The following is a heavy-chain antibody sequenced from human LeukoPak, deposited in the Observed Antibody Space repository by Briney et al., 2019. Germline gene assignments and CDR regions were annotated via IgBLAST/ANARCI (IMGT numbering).Heavy chain of an antibody. CDR2: IYTSGST. V-gene: IGHV4-61*02. Sequence: SQTLSLTCTVSGGSISSGSYYWSWIRQPAGKGLEWIGRIYTSGSTNYNPSLKSRVTISVDTSKNQFSLKLSSVTAADTAVYYCARDSSRYYYYYYMDVWGKGTTVTVSS. J-gene: IGHJ6*03. D-gene: IGHD2-15*01. CDR3: ARDSSRYYYYYYMDV. CDR1: GGSISSGSYY.